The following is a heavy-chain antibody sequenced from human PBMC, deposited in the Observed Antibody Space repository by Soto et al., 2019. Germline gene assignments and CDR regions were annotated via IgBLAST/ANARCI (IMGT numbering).Heavy chain of an antibody. CDR1: GFSFSDSS. V-gene: IGHV3-30-3*01. J-gene: IGHJ1*01. CDR2: TSPDESIK. CDR3: AREDVSSGYAGTFHL. D-gene: IGHD3-22*01. Sequence: GGSLRLSCAASGFSFSDSSMHWVRQAPGKGLEWVAVTSPDESIKIYKDSVRDRFTISRDNSKNTVDLQMDNLKADDTAIYYCAREDVSSGYAGTFHLWGQGTLVTVSS.